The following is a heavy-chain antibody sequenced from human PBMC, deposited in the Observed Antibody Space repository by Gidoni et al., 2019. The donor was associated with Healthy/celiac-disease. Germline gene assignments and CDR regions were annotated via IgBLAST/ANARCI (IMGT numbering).Heavy chain of an antibody. Sequence: QLQLQESGPGLVKPSETLSLTCTVSGGSISSRGYYWGWIRQPPGKGLEWIGSIYYSGSTYYNPSLKSRVTISVDTSKNQFSLKLSSVTAADTAVYYCARHTGSSSWPYYFDYWGQGTLVTVSS. J-gene: IGHJ4*02. CDR3: ARHTGSSSWPYYFDY. D-gene: IGHD6-13*01. V-gene: IGHV4-39*01. CDR2: IYYSGST. CDR1: GGSISSRGYY.